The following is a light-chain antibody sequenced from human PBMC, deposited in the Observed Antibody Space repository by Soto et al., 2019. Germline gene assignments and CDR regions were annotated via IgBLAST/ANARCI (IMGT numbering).Light chain of an antibody. CDR3: QQYGSSLGVT. CDR1: QSVSSSY. CDR2: GAS. J-gene: IGKJ4*01. Sequence: EVVLTQSPGTLSLSPGERATLSCRASQSVSSSYLAWYQQKPGQAPRLLIYGASSRATVIPDRFSGSGSGTDFTLTISRLEPEDFAVYYCQQYGSSLGVTFGGGTKVDIK. V-gene: IGKV3-20*01.